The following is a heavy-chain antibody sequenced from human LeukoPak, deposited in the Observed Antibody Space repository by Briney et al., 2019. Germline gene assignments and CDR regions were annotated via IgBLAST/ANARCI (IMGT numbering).Heavy chain of an antibody. CDR2: ISSSGSHT. V-gene: IGHV3-11*06. CDR3: VRDLVRGVHPVFYFDL. CDR1: GFTFSDYY. Sequence: KPGGSLRLSCAASGFTFSDYYMSWTRQAPGKGLEWVSYISSSGSHTMYADSVKGRFTISRDNAKNSLSLQMTSLRADDTAVYFCVRDLVRGVHPVFYFDLWGRGTLVTVSS. D-gene: IGHD3-10*01. J-gene: IGHJ2*01.